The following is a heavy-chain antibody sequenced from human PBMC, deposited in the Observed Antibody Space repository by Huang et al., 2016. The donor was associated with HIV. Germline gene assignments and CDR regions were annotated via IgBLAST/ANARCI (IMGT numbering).Heavy chain of an antibody. CDR3: ARVTDSSGWYYFDY. V-gene: IGHV1-2*02. CDR2: INANNGGT. Sequence: QVQLVQSGAEVKKPGASVEVSCKASGYTFSGYYMHWVRQAPGQGLGGRGWINANNGGTKYAQNVQGRVTMTRDTTTSTAYMELSRLRSDDTAIYYCARVTDSSGWYYFDYWGQGTLVTVSS. D-gene: IGHD6-19*01. J-gene: IGHJ4*02. CDR1: GYTFSGYY.